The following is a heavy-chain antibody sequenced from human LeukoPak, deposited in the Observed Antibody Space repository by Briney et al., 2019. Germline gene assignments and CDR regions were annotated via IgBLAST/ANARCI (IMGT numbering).Heavy chain of an antibody. D-gene: IGHD2-2*01. CDR2: INPNSGGT. Sequence: GASVKVSCKASGYTFTGYYMHWVRQAPGQGLEWMGWINPNSGGTNYAQKLQGRVTMTTDTSTSTAYMELRSLRSDDTAVYYCARDGGPSDIVVVPAADDAFDIWGQGTMVTVSS. J-gene: IGHJ3*02. CDR1: GYTFTGYY. V-gene: IGHV1-2*02. CDR3: ARDGGPSDIVVVPAADDAFDI.